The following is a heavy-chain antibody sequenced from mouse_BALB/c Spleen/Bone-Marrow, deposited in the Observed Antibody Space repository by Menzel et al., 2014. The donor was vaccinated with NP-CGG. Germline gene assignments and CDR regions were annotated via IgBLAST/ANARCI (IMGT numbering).Heavy chain of an antibody. CDR2: IFPGSGST. CDR3: SNRVGCDYTIDY. J-gene: IGHJ4*01. Sequence: VMLVESGAELMKPGASVKISCKATGYTFSSYWIEWVKQRPGHGLEWIGEIFPGSGSTNYNEKFKGKATFTADTSSNTAYIKLISLTSEDYSVYYCSNRVGCDYTIDYWGQGTPVTVSA. D-gene: IGHD1-3*01. CDR1: GYTFSSYW. V-gene: IGHV1-9*01.